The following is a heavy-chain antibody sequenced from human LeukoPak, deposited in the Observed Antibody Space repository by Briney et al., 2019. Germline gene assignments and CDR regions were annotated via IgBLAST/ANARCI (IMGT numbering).Heavy chain of an antibody. Sequence: GASVKVSCKASGYTFTGYYIHWVRQAPGQGLEWMGWINPNSGDTNYAPKFQGRVTMTRDTSISTAYMELSRLRSDDTAVYYCATMDYYDSSGTLPLDYWGQGTLVTVSS. J-gene: IGHJ4*02. CDR3: ATMDYYDSSGTLPLDY. CDR2: INPNSGDT. V-gene: IGHV1-2*02. D-gene: IGHD3-22*01. CDR1: GYTFTGYY.